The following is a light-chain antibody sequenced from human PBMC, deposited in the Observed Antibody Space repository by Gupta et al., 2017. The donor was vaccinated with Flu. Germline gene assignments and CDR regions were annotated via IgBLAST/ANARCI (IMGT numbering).Light chain of an antibody. J-gene: IGLJ2*01. CDR3: STWDDSLSGWI. Sequence: QSVLTQPPSASGTPGQTVTMSCSGSSSNIGGNFVYWYQQLPGTAPKLLILRTDQRPSGVPDRFSGSKSGTSASLAISGLRSEDEAAYYCSTWDDSLSGWIFGGGTRLTVL. CDR1: SSNIGGNF. V-gene: IGLV1-47*01. CDR2: RTD.